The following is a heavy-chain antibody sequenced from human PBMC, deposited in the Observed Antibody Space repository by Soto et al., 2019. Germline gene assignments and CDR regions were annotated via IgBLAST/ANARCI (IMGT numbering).Heavy chain of an antibody. Sequence: GVSRSLSCTSSEVTCGIYGRRWVRQAPGKGLEWVAVISSDGSNKYYADSVKGRFTISRDNSKNTLYLQMNSLRAEDTAVSYCAKPPVARGYFEFWGQGTLVTVSS. CDR3: AKPPVARGYFEF. J-gene: IGHJ4*02. CDR2: ISSDGSNK. V-gene: IGHV3-30*18. CDR1: EVTCGIYG. D-gene: IGHD2-15*01.